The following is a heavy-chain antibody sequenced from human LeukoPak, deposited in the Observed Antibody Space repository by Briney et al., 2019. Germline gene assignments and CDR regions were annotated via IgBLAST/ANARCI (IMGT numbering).Heavy chain of an antibody. J-gene: IGHJ4*02. CDR3: ATTVGSYFDY. V-gene: IGHV4-31*03. CDR2: IYYNGST. Sequence: SETLSLTCTVSGGSISSGGYYWSWIRQHPGKGLEWTGYIYYNGSTYYNPSLKSRVTMSVDTSENQFSLKLNSVTAADTAVYYCATTVGSYFDYWSQGTLVTVSS. D-gene: IGHD3-16*01. CDR1: GGSISSGGYY.